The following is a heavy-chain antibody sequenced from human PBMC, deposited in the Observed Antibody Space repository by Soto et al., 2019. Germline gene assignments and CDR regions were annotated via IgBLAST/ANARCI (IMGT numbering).Heavy chain of an antibody. Sequence: GVSLRLSCAASGFTFSSYAMSWVRQAPGKGLEWVPAISGSGGSTYYADSVKGRFTISRDNSKNTLYLQMNSLRAEDTAVYYCAKDGLRFLGGLFLFFDLGGKGPLVPVSS. J-gene: IGHJ4*02. V-gene: IGHV3-23*01. D-gene: IGHD3-3*01. CDR3: AKDGLRFLGGLFLFFDL. CDR1: GFTFSSYA. CDR2: ISGSGGST.